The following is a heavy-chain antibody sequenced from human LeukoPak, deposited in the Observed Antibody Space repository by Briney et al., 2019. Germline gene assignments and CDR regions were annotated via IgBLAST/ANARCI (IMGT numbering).Heavy chain of an antibody. CDR1: GFTFSSYA. CDR2: ISYDGSNK. CDR3: ARDRGYGDIAASLDY. V-gene: IGHV3-30-3*01. J-gene: IGHJ4*02. Sequence: GGSLRLSRAASGFTFSSYAMHWVRQAPGKGLEWVAVISYDGSNKYYADSVKGRFTISRDNSKNTLYLQMNSLRAEDTAVYYCARDRGYGDIAASLDYWGQGTLVTVSS. D-gene: IGHD6-25*01.